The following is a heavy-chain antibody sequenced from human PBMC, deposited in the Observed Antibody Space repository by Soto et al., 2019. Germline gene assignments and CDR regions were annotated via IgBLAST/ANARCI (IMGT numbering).Heavy chain of an antibody. CDR1: GGSISSSSYY. CDR2: IYYSGST. CDR3: ARAGYSSGGYYYYYGMDV. V-gene: IGHV4-39*01. D-gene: IGHD6-19*01. Sequence: SETLSLTCTVSGGSISSSSYYWGWIRQPPGKGLEWIGSIYYSGSTYYNPSLKSRVTISVDTSKNQFSLKLSSVTAADTAVYYWARAGYSSGGYYYYYGMDVWGQGTTVTVSS. J-gene: IGHJ6*02.